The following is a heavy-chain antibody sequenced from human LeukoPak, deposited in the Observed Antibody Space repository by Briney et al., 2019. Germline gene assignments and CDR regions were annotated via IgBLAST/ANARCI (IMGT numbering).Heavy chain of an antibody. Sequence: SETLSLTCTVSGGSISSSSYYWGWIRQPPGKGLEYIGSIYHNGRTYYNPSLTSRVTMSVDTSKSQFSLKLSSVTAADTAVYYCAREWQYQFDYWGQGTLVTVSS. CDR1: GGSISSSSYY. D-gene: IGHD4-11*01. CDR2: IYHNGRT. J-gene: IGHJ4*02. V-gene: IGHV4-39*07. CDR3: AREWQYQFDY.